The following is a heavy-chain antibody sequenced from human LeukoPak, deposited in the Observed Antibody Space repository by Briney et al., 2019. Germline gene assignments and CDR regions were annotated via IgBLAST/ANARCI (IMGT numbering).Heavy chain of an antibody. J-gene: IGHJ6*02. CDR3: ARADDRKYYGMDV. CDR2: IYSDGRI. D-gene: IGHD3-9*01. Sequence: GGSLRLSCAASGFTVSSKYMSWVRQAPGEGLEWVSVIYSDGRIYYAASVKGRFTTSRDNSKNTLYLQMNSLRAEDTAVYYCARADDRKYYGMDVWGQGTTVTVSS. CDR1: GFTVSSKY. V-gene: IGHV3-66*01.